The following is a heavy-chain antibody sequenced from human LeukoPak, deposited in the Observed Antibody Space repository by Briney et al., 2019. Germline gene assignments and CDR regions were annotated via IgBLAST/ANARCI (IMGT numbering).Heavy chain of an antibody. V-gene: IGHV3-9*01. J-gene: IGHJ4*02. CDR2: ITWKSDST. D-gene: IGHD6-13*01. CDR3: AKDKYSSSWYSIDY. Sequence: GGSLRLSCATSGFTFSRYNMNWVRQAPGKGLEWVSGITWKSDSTDYAVSVKGRFTISRDNAKNSLYLQMNSLRAEDTALYYCAKDKYSSSWYSIDYWGQGTLVTVSS. CDR1: GFTFSRYN.